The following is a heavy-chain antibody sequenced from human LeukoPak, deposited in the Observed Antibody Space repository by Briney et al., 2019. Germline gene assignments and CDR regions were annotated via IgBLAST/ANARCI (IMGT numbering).Heavy chain of an antibody. Sequence: SGPTLVKPTQTLTLTCTFSGFSLTTSGVGVGWIRQPPGKALEWLALVYWDDGKPYSPSLKNRLTITKDTSKNQVLLTMTNMDPVDTATYYCAHRRLEKGTAVTTVFDYWGQGILVTVSS. V-gene: IGHV2-5*02. J-gene: IGHJ4*02. CDR2: VYWDDGK. D-gene: IGHD4-17*01. CDR3: AHRRLEKGTAVTTVFDY. CDR1: GFSLTTSGVG.